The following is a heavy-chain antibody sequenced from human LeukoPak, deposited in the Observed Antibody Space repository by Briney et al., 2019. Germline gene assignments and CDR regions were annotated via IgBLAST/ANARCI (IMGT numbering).Heavy chain of an antibody. D-gene: IGHD3-22*01. CDR3: ARAPLGDSSGYPVYFQH. J-gene: IGHJ1*01. Sequence: ASVKVSCKASGYTFTSYYMHWVRQAPGQGLEWMGIINPSGGSTSYAQKFQGRVTMTRDTSTSTVYMELSSLRSEDTAVYYCARAPLGDSSGYPVYFQHWGQGTLVTVSS. CDR2: INPSGGST. V-gene: IGHV1-46*01. CDR1: GYTFTSYY.